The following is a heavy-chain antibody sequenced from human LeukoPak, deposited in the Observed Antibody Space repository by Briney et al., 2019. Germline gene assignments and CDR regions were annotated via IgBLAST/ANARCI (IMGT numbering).Heavy chain of an antibody. J-gene: IGHJ4*02. CDR2: IRYDGSNK. CDR1: GFTFSSYG. D-gene: IGHD3-10*01. Sequence: PGGSLRLSCAASGFTFSSYGMHWVRQAPGKGLEWVAFIRYDGSNKYYADSVKGRFTISRDNSKNTLYLQMNSLRAEDTAVHYCAKGLLLWFGELDYWGQGTLVTVSS. V-gene: IGHV3-30*02. CDR3: AKGLLLWFGELDY.